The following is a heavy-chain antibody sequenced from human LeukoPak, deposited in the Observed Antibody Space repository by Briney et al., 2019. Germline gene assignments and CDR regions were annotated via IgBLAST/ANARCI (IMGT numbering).Heavy chain of an antibody. Sequence: GGSLRLSCAAFGFTFSDHAMDWVRQAPGEGLEWVARCRGKTNSYSTEYAASVNGRFTISRDDSKNSLYLQMNSLKTEDTAVYYCARGVRYSSAWAFDYWGQGTLVTVSS. CDR3: ARGVRYSSAWAFDY. CDR2: CRGKTNSYST. CDR1: GFTFSDHA. V-gene: IGHV3-72*01. J-gene: IGHJ4*02. D-gene: IGHD6-19*01.